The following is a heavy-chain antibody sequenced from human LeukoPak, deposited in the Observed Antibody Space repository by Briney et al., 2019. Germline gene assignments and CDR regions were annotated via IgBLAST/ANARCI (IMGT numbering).Heavy chain of an antibody. Sequence: SETLSLTRAVYGGSFSGYYWSWIRQPPGKGLEWIGEINHSGSTNYNPSLKSRVTISVDTSKNQFSLKLSSVTAADTAVYYCARGPRYCSGGSCLNPVFQHWGQGTLVTVSS. CDR1: GGSFSGYY. CDR3: ARGPRYCSGGSCLNPVFQH. V-gene: IGHV4-34*01. D-gene: IGHD2-15*01. J-gene: IGHJ1*01. CDR2: INHSGST.